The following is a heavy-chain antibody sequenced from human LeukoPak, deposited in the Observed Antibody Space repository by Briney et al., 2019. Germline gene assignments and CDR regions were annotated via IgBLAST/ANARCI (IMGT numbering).Heavy chain of an antibody. Sequence: RGSLRLSCAASGFTFSNYWMHWFRQAPGKGLVWVSRINRDGSSTDYLDSVKGRFTISRDNARNTLYLQMNSLRAEDTAVYYCARVPYVFDLWGQGTMVTVSS. V-gene: IGHV3-74*01. CDR1: GFTFSNYW. CDR2: INRDGSST. CDR3: ARVPYVFDL. J-gene: IGHJ3*01.